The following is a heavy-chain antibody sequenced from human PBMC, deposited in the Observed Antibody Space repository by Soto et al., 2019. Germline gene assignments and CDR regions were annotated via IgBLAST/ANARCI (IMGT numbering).Heavy chain of an antibody. J-gene: IGHJ6*02. V-gene: IGHV5-51*01. CDR3: ARLADIVATSYYYYYGMDV. CDR1: GYSFTSYW. CDR2: IYPGDSDT. Sequence: EVQLVQSGAEVKKPGESLKISCKGSGYSFTSYWIGWVRQMPGKGLEWMGIIYPGDSDTRYSPSFQGQVTISADKSISTAYLQWSSLKASDTAMYYCARLADIVATSYYYYYGMDVWGQGTTVTVSS. D-gene: IGHD5-12*01.